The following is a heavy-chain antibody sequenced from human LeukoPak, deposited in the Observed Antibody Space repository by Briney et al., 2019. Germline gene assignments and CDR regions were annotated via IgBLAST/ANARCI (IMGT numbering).Heavy chain of an antibody. CDR3: ARDRQQLVLGVYYYYGMDV. CDR1: GGTFSSYA. J-gene: IGHJ6*02. V-gene: IGHV1-69*13. D-gene: IGHD6-13*01. Sequence: SVKVSCKASGGTFSSYAISWVRQAPGQGLEWMGGIIPIFGTANYAQKFQGRVTITADESTSTAYMELSSLRSEDTAVYYCARDRQQLVLGVYYYYGMDVWGQGTTVTVSS. CDR2: IIPIFGTA.